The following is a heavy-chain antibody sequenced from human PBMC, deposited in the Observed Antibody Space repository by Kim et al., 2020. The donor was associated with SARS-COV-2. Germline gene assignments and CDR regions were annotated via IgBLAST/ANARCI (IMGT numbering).Heavy chain of an antibody. CDR2: IWYDGSNK. J-gene: IGHJ4*02. D-gene: IGHD3-10*01. Sequence: GESLRLSCAASGFTFSSYGMHWVRQAPGKGLEWVAVIWYDGSNKYYADSVKGRFTISRDNSKNTLYLQMNSLRAEDTAVYYCARDMRGDGSIDYWGQGTLVTVSS. CDR1: GFTFSSYG. CDR3: ARDMRGDGSIDY. V-gene: IGHV3-33*01.